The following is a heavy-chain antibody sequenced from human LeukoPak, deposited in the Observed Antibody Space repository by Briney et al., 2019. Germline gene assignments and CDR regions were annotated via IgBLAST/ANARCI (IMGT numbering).Heavy chain of an antibody. CDR3: ARAGYCSSTACLDY. V-gene: IGHV3-33*01. CDR1: GFTFSSYG. Sequence: PGRSLKLSCAASGFTFSSYGMHWVRQAPGKGLEWEAVIWYDGSNKYYADSVKGRFTISRDNSKNTLYLQMNSLRVEDTAVYYCARAGYCSSTACLDYWGQGTLVTVSS. J-gene: IGHJ4*02. CDR2: IWYDGSNK. D-gene: IGHD2-2*01.